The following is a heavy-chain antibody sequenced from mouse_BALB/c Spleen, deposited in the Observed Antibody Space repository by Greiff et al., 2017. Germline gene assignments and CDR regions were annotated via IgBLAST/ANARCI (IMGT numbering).Heavy chain of an antibody. Sequence: EVQLQQSGAELVKPGASVKLSCTASGFNIKDTYMHWVKQRPEQGLEWIGRIDPANGNTKYDPKFQGKATITADTSSNTAYLQLSSLTSEDTAVYYCARGVRRNYYAMDYWGQGTTLTVSS. V-gene: IGHV14-3*02. CDR2: IDPANGNT. D-gene: IGHD1-1*02. J-gene: IGHJ2*01. CDR1: GFNIKDTY. CDR3: ARGVRRNYYAMDY.